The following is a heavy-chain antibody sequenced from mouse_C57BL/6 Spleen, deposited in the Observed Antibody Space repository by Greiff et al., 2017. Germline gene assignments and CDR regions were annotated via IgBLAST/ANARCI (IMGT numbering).Heavy chain of an antibody. CDR3: GRYGNFVCFDD. J-gene: IGHJ2*01. Sequence: VQLQQSEAELVKPGASVKISCKASGYTFTDHTIHWMKQRPEQGLEWIGYIYPKDGSTKYNEKFKGKATLTADKSSSTAYMQLNSLTSEDSAVYFCGRYGNFVCFDDWGQGTTLTVSS. V-gene: IGHV1-78*01. CDR1: GYTFTDHT. CDR2: IYPKDGST. D-gene: IGHD2-1*01.